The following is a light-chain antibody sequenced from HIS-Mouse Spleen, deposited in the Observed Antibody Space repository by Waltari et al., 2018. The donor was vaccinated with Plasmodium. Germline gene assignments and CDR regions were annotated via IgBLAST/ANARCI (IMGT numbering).Light chain of an antibody. J-gene: IGLJ3*02. CDR2: EDS. V-gene: IGLV3-10*01. CDR1: ALPKKY. CDR3: YSTDSSGNHRV. Sequence: SYELTQPPSVSVSPGQTARITCSGDALPKKYAYWYQQKSGQAPVLVIYEDSKRPPGIPEGFAGSSSGTMATLTISGAQVEDEADYDCYSTDSSGNHRVFGGGTKLTVL.